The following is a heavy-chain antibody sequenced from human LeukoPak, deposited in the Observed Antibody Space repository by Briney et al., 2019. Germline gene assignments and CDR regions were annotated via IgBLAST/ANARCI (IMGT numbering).Heavy chain of an antibody. D-gene: IGHD3-16*01. CDR2: INPSGGSS. Sequence: GASVKVSCKASGSTFTNYYVHWVRQAPGQGLEWMGIINPSGGSSSYVQKFQGRVTMTSDASTSTVYMELSSLRSDDTAVYYCARVGLWVFDYWGQGTLVTVSS. J-gene: IGHJ4*02. CDR3: ARVGLWVFDY. V-gene: IGHV1-46*01. CDR1: GSTFTNYY.